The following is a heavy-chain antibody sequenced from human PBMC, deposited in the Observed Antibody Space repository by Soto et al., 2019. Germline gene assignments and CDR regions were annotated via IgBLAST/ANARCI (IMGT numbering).Heavy chain of an antibody. J-gene: IGHJ4*02. D-gene: IGHD6-13*01. CDR3: ARVVPGIAASFDY. CDR2: IIPIFGTA. V-gene: IGHV1-69*01. Sequence: QVQLVQSGAEVKKPASSVKVSCKASGGTFSSYAISWVRQAPGQGLEWMGAIIPIFGTANYAQKFQGRVTITADESTSTDYMELSSLRTEDTAVYYCARVVPGIAASFDYWGQGTLVTVSS. CDR1: GGTFSSYA.